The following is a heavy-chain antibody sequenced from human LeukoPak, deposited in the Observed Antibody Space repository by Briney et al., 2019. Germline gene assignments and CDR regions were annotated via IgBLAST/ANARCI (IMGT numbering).Heavy chain of an antibody. Sequence: PGGTLRLSCEASAFTFSSYWMSWVRQAPGKGLEWVANMKEDGGEINYVDSVKGRFTISRDNSKNTLYLQMNSLRAEDTAVYYCAKDPEVVITGGWFDPWGQGTLVTVSS. D-gene: IGHD3-22*01. V-gene: IGHV3-7*03. J-gene: IGHJ5*02. CDR2: MKEDGGEI. CDR3: AKDPEVVITGGWFDP. CDR1: AFTFSSYW.